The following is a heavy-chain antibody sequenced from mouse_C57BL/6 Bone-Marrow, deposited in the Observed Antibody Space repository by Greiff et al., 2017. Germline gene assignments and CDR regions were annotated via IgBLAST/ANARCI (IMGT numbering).Heavy chain of an antibody. CDR1: GYTFTSYW. J-gene: IGHJ2*01. V-gene: IGHV1-69*01. Sequence: QVQLQQPGAELVMPGASVKLSCKASGYTFTSYWMHWVKQRPGQGLEWIGEIDPSDSYTNYNQKFKGKSTLTVDKSSSTAYMKLSSLTSEDSAVYYFARSIYYYGSSYGGFDYWGQGTTLTVSS. D-gene: IGHD1-1*01. CDR3: ARSIYYYGSSYGGFDY. CDR2: IDPSDSYT.